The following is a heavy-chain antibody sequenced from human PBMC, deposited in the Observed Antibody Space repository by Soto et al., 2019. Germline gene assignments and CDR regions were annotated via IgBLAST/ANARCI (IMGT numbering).Heavy chain of an antibody. CDR1: GFTVSSNY. J-gene: IGHJ6*02. CDR2: IIDSGDST. V-gene: IGHV3-23*01. CDR3: AKGRSYYYYYGVDV. Sequence: PGGSLRLSCAASGFTVSSNYMTWVRQAPGKGLEWVSDIIDSGDSTYYADSVKGRFTISRDNSKSTLYLQMNSLRAEDTALYYCAKGRSYYYYYGVDVWGQGTTVTV.